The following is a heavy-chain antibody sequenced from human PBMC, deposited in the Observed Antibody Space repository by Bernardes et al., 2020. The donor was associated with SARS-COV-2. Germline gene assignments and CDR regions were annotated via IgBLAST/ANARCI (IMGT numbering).Heavy chain of an antibody. J-gene: IGHJ4*02. Sequence: GGSLRLSCAASGFTFSSYGMHWVRQAPGKGLEWVAVISYDGSNKYYADSVKGRFTISRDNSKNTLYLQMNSLRAEDTAVYYCAKRYCSGGSCYPVYWGQGTLVTVSS. V-gene: IGHV3-30*18. CDR3: AKRYCSGGSCYPVY. CDR2: ISYDGSNK. D-gene: IGHD2-15*01. CDR1: GFTFSSYG.